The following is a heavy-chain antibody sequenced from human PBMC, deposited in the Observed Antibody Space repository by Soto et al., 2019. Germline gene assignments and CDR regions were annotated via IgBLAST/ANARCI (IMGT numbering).Heavy chain of an antibody. J-gene: IGHJ4*02. Sequence: ASVKVSCKASGYTFRNFGVGWVRQAPGQGLEWVGWINPNSGHTEYAQKLQGRVTVTADTSTSTAYMEVGSLRSDDTAVYYCARVYNYGSGSYLMPSSCYFDFWGPGALVTVSS. V-gene: IGHV1-18*01. CDR1: GYTFRNFG. CDR2: INPNSGHT. D-gene: IGHD3-10*01. CDR3: ARVYNYGSGSYLMPSSCYFDF.